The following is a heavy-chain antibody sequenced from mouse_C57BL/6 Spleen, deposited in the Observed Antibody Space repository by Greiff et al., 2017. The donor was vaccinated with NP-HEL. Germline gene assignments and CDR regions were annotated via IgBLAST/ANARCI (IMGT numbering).Heavy chain of an antibody. CDR2: IWSGGST. J-gene: IGHJ1*03. CDR1: GFSLTSYG. Sequence: VQLQQSGPGLVQPSQSLSITYTVSGFSLTSYGVHWVRQPPGKGLEWLGVIWSGGSTDYNAAFISRLSISKDNPKSQVFFKMNSLQADDTAIYYCAKNYYGSSYGYFDVWGTGTTVTVSS. V-gene: IGHV2-4*01. D-gene: IGHD1-1*01. CDR3: AKNYYGSSYGYFDV.